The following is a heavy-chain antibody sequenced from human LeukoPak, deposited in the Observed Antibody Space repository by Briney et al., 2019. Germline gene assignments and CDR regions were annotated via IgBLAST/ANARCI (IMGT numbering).Heavy chain of an antibody. CDR3: ARALGYCSGGSCTRGYIWFDS. D-gene: IGHD2-15*01. CDR2: IYYGGST. Sequence: PSETLSLTCTVSGGSISSRDYYWGWIRQPPGKGLEWIVSIYYGGSTYYNPSLKSRVTISVDTSMNQFSLKLSFVTTADTAVYYCARALGYCSGGSCTRGYIWFDSWGQGTLVTVPS. V-gene: IGHV4-39*01. CDR1: GGSISSRDYY. J-gene: IGHJ5*01.